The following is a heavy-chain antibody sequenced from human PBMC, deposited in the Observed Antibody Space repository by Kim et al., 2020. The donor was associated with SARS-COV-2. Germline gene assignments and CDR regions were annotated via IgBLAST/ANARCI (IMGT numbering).Heavy chain of an antibody. J-gene: IGHJ6*02. CDR1: GFTFSSYA. D-gene: IGHD6-13*01. V-gene: IGHV3-23*01. CDR2: ISGSGGST. Sequence: GGSLRLSCAASGFTFSSYAMSWVRQAPGKGLEWVSAISGSGGSTYYADSVKGRFTISRDNSKNTLYLQMNSLRAEDTAVYYCAKDSPQYSSSWGPSGMDVWGQGTTVTVSS. CDR3: AKDSPQYSSSWGPSGMDV.